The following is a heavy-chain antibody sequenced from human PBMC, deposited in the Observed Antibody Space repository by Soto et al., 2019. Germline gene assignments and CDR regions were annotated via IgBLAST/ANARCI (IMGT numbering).Heavy chain of an antibody. Sequence: QMHLVQSGAEVKEPGSSVKVSCKASGGSFTSTLRWVRQAPGHGLEWMGGIIPIFGTTNYAQKFQGRLTITAAESTKTAYVELTNLRSDDTAVYYGARLHSHGTFGMDVWGQGTTVSVSS. CDR1: GGSFTST. J-gene: IGHJ6*02. CDR3: ARLHSHGTFGMDV. D-gene: IGHD5-18*01. CDR2: IIPIFGTT. V-gene: IGHV1-69*01.